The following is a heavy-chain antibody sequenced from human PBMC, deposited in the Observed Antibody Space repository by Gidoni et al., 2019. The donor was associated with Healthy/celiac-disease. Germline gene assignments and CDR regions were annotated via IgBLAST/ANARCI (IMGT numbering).Heavy chain of an antibody. V-gene: IGHV3-33*01. D-gene: IGHD5-12*01. CDR3: ARDPGRDGYNYNWYFDL. CDR1: GFTFSSYG. J-gene: IGHJ2*01. CDR2: IWYDGSNK. Sequence: QVQLVESGGGVVQPGRSLRLSCAASGFTFSSYGMHWVRQAPGKGLEWVAVIWYDGSNKYYADSVKGRFTISRDNSKNTLYLQMNSLRAEDSAVYYCARDPGRDGYNYNWYFDLWGRGTLVTVSS.